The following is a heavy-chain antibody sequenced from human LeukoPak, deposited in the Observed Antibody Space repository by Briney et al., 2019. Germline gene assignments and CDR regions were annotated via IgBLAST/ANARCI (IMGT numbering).Heavy chain of an antibody. J-gene: IGHJ2*01. CDR1: GFTFSDYW. Sequence: GGSLRLSCAASGFTFSDYWIYWVRQAPGKGLGWASRIKPDGTYTNYADSVKGRFTISRDSAKNSLYLQMSNLRAEDTAVYYCARDYSSGWYRKPAGYFDLWGRGTLVTVSS. D-gene: IGHD6-19*01. CDR2: IKPDGTYT. V-gene: IGHV3-74*01. CDR3: ARDYSSGWYRKPAGYFDL.